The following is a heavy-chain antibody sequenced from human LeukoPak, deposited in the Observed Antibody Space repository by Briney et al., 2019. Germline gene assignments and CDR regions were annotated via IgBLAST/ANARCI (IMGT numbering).Heavy chain of an antibody. Sequence: PGGSLRLSCAASGFTFNNYAMNWVRQAPGKGLEWVSSISGGGETTYSADSAKGRFIISRDNSQNTLYLQMNSLRAEDTAVYYCARDYADYVGYFFFDYWGQGTLVTVSS. D-gene: IGHD4-17*01. V-gene: IGHV3-23*01. CDR1: GFTFNNYA. CDR2: ISGGGETT. CDR3: ARDYADYVGYFFFDY. J-gene: IGHJ4*02.